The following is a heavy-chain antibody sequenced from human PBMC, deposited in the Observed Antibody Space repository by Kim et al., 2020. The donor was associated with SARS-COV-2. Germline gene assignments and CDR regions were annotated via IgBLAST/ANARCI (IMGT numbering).Heavy chain of an antibody. V-gene: IGHV4-39*01. CDR3: ARQYKGMGFDY. CDR1: GGSISSSSYY. CDR2: IYYSGST. Sequence: SETLSLTCTVSGGSISSSSYYWGWIRQPPGKGLEWIGSIYYSGSTYYNPSLKSRVTISVDTSKNQFSLKLSSVTAADTAVYYCARQYKGMGFDYWGQGTLVTVSS. J-gene: IGHJ4*02. D-gene: IGHD1-1*01.